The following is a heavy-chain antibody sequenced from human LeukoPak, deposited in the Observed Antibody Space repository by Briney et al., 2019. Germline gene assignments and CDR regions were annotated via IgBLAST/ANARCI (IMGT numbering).Heavy chain of an antibody. CDR1: GSTFSSYS. J-gene: IGHJ6*03. CDR3: ARPPAPYYYYMDV. Sequence: GGSLRLSCAASGSTFSSYSMNWVRQAPGKGLEWVSSISSSSSYIYYADSVKGRFTISRDNAKNSLYLQMNSLRAEDTAVYYCARPPAPYYYYMDVWGKGTTVTVSS. CDR2: ISSSSSYI. V-gene: IGHV3-21*01.